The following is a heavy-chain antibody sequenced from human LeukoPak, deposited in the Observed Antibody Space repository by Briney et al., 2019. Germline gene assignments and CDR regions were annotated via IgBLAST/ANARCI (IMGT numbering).Heavy chain of an antibody. J-gene: IGHJ4*02. D-gene: IGHD4-23*01. CDR1: GGSISNYY. Sequence: SETLSLTCTVSGGSISNYYWSWIRQPPGKGLEWIGYIYYSGSTNYNPSLKSRVTISVDTSKNQFSLKLSSVTAADTAVYYCARGERWTDYWGQGTLVTVSS. CDR2: IYYSGST. CDR3: ARGERWTDY. V-gene: IGHV4-59*01.